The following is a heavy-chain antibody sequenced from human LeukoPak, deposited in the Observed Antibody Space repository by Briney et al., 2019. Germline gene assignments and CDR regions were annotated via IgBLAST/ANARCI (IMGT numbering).Heavy chain of an antibody. J-gene: IGHJ6*02. CDR3: ERDVWRRAFYYAMDV. D-gene: IGHD2-21*01. CDR1: GFTFDDHA. CDR2: ISWYSGNI. V-gene: IGHV3-9*01. Sequence: PGGSLRLSCVASGFTFDDHAMHWVRQAPGKGLEWVSSISWYSGNIGYADSVKGRFSISRDNAKNTLYLEMNSLRTDDTALYFCERDVWRRAFYYAMDVWGLGTTVAVSS.